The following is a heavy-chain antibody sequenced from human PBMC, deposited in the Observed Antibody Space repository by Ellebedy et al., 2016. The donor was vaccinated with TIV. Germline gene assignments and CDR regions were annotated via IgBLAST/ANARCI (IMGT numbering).Heavy chain of an antibody. CDR1: GFTFSSYS. CDR3: ARAYSNYYYGMDV. V-gene: IGHV3-21*01. D-gene: IGHD4-11*01. CDR2: ISSSSSYI. J-gene: IGHJ6*02. Sequence: GESLKISCAASGFTFSSYSMNWVRQAPGKGLEWVSSISSSSSYIYYADSVKGRFTISRDNAKNSLYLQMNSLRAEDTAVYYCARAYSNYYYGMDVWGQGTTVTVSS.